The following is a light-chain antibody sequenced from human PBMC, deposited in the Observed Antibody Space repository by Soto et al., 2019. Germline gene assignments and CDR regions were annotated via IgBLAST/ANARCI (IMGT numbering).Light chain of an antibody. CDR1: QSISSW. J-gene: IGKJ1*01. V-gene: IGKV1-5*01. CDR2: DAS. CDR3: QQYNSYSRT. Sequence: IQMTQSPSSLSASVGDRVTITCRASQSISSWLAWYQQKPGKAPKLLIYDASSLESGVPSRFSGSGSGTEFTLTISSLQPGDFATYYCQQYNSYSRTFGQGTKVDIK.